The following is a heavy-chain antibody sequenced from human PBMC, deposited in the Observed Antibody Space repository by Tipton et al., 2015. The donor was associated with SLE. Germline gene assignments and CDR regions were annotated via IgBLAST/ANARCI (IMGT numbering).Heavy chain of an antibody. D-gene: IGHD2-21*02. CDR3: ARVTAMGIDY. V-gene: IGHV4-34*01. CDR1: GGSISSYY. Sequence: TLSLTCTVSGGSISSYYWSWIRQPPGKGLEWIGEINHSGSTNYNPSLKSRVTISVDTSKNQFSLKVTSVTAPDTAVYFCARVTAMGIDYWGQGTLVTVSS. J-gene: IGHJ4*02. CDR2: INHSGST.